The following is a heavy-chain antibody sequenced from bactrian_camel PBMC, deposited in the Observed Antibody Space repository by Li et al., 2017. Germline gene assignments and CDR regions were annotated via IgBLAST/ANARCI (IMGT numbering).Heavy chain of an antibody. V-gene: IGHV3S53*01. CDR1: ADALMY. CDR3: ARWHDGASWDFGH. Sequence: HVQLVESGGGLVQPGGSLRLSRSASADALMYMAWFRQAPGQKREAVAAITTGGSSTMYHDSVKARFTISRDNVKDTVYLQMKRLKPEDTGEYYCARWHDGASWDFGHRSQGTQVTVS. D-gene: IGHD6*01. CDR2: ITTGGSST. J-gene: IGHJ6*01.